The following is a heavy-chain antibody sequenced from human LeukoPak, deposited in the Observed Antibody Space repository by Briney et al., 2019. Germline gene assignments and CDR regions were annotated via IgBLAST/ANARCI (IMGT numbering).Heavy chain of an antibody. J-gene: IGHJ4*02. Sequence: PSETLSLTCAVSGPSITNYYFSWIRQSAGKGLEWIGHIDTTGSTRYNPSLKSRVTMSGDTSKNQISLKMTSVTAADTAMYYCARTLGSADYSLIYSWGQGTLVTVSS. V-gene: IGHV4-4*07. CDR3: ARTLGSADYSLIYS. CDR1: GPSITNYY. CDR2: IDTTGST. D-gene: IGHD3-16*01.